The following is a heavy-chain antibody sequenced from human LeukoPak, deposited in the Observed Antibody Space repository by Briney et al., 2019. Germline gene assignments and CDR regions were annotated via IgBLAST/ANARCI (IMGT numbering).Heavy chain of an antibody. CDR1: GFTFSSYA. Sequence: GGSLRLSCAASGFTFSSYAMSWVRQAPGKGLEWVSAISGSGASTYYADSVKGRFTISRDNSKNTLYLQMNSLRAEDTAVYYCATGTGTTVTQFDYWGQGTLVTLSS. CDR3: ATGTGTTVTQFDY. D-gene: IGHD1-7*01. CDR2: ISGSGAST. J-gene: IGHJ4*02. V-gene: IGHV3-23*01.